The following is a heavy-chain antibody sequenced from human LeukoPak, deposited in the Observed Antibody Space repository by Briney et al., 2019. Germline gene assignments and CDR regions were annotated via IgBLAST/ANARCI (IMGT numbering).Heavy chain of an antibody. CDR2: LRTDGQKT. J-gene: IGHJ4*02. CDR3: ARDHPGSNSLDY. D-gene: IGHD4-11*01. Sequence: PGGSLRLSCAASGFTFSNYWMHWVRQAPGKGLEWVSRLRTDGQKTSYADSVKGRFAISRDNAKNTLYLQMNSLRVEDTAVYYCARDHPGSNSLDYWGQETLVTVSS. V-gene: IGHV3-74*01. CDR1: GFTFSNYW.